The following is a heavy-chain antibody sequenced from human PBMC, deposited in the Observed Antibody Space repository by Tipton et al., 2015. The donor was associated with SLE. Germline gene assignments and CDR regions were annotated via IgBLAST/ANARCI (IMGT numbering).Heavy chain of an antibody. J-gene: IGHJ5*02. CDR1: GDSLTRGSYY. Sequence: TLSLTCTVSGDSLTRGSYYWSWVRQPAGKSLEWIGNIYIGGNIKYNPSLNGRLTISADTSKNQFFLNPISVTASDTAIYYCARMNGDREFIPSNSYFDPWGQGVLVPVS. V-gene: IGHV4-61*09. CDR2: IYIGGNI. D-gene: IGHD5-18*01. CDR3: ARMNGDREFIPSNSYFDP.